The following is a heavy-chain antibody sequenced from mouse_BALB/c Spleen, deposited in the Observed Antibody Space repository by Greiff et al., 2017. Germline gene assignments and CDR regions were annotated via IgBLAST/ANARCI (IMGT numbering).Heavy chain of an antibody. D-gene: IGHD2-1*01. CDR3: ARGSYGKALYFDY. CDR1: GFSLTSYG. Sequence: QVQLQQSGPGLVAPSQSLSITCTVSGFSLTSYGVHWVRQPPGKGLEWLGVIWAGGSTNYNSALMSRLSISKDNSKSQVFLKMNSLQTDDTAMYYCARGSYGKALYFDYWGQGTTLTVSS. V-gene: IGHV2-9*02. CDR2: IWAGGST. J-gene: IGHJ2*01.